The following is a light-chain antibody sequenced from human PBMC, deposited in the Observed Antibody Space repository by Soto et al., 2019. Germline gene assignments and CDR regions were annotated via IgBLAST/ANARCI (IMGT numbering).Light chain of an antibody. J-gene: IGLJ1*01. V-gene: IGLV2-23*01. CDR3: FSYAGNSLNYV. Sequence: QSVLTQPASVSGSPGQSITISCTGPSSDVVSYNLVSWYQQHPGKAPKLMIYEASKRPSGISNRFSGSKSGNAASLTISGLQDEDEADYYCFSYAGNSLNYVFGTGTKVTVL. CDR2: EAS. CDR1: SSDVVSYNL.